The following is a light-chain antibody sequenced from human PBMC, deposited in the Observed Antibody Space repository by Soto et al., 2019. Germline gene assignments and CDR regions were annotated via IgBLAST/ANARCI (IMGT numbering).Light chain of an antibody. V-gene: IGKV1-5*01. CDR3: QQFRNSWT. Sequence: DIQMTQSPSTLSASVGDRVTITCRASQDIGSWLAWYQQKPGKAPKLLISDAASLQSGVPSRFSGDRSGTEFTLTINRLQAEDVATYFCQQFRNSWTFGQGTRVEIK. CDR1: QDIGSW. J-gene: IGKJ1*01. CDR2: DAA.